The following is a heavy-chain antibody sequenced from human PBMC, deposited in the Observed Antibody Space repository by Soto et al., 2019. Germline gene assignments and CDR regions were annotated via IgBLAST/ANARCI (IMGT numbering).Heavy chain of an antibody. CDR3: ARRTYYDFWSGYYQRYYYYMDV. D-gene: IGHD3-3*01. CDR2: IYYSGST. Sequence: PSETLSLSCTVSGGSISSSSYYGGWIHQPPGKGLEWIGSIYYSGSTYYNPSLKSRVTISVDTSKNQFSLKLSSVTAADTAVYYCARRTYYDFWSGYYQRYYYYMDVWGKGTTVTVSS. V-gene: IGHV4-39*01. CDR1: GGSISSSSYY. J-gene: IGHJ6*03.